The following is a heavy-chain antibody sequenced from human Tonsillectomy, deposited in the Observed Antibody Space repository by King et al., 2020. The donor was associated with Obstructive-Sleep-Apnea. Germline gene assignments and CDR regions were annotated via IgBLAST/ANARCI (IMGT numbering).Heavy chain of an antibody. CDR3: ARDHGYSYGYIDYYFDY. Sequence: VQLVESGGGVVQPGRSLRLSCAASGFTFSNYAMHWVRQAPGKGLEWVAIISSDGSNKYNADSVKGRFTISRDDSKNTLYLQMNSLRAEDTAVYYCARDHGYSYGYIDYYFDYWGQGTLVTVSS. J-gene: IGHJ4*02. V-gene: IGHV3-30-3*01. CDR2: ISSDGSNK. CDR1: GFTFSNYA. D-gene: IGHD5-18*01.